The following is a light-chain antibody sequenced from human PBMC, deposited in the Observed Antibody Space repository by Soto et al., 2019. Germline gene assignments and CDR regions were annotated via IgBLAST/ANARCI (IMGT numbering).Light chain of an antibody. Sequence: AIQMTQSPSSLSASVGDRVTITCRASQGIGNDLGWYQQKPGKAPKLLIYAASSLQSGVPSRSSGSGSGTDFTLTISSLQPEDFAAYYCLQDYNYPRTFGQGTKVEIK. CDR3: LQDYNYPRT. J-gene: IGKJ1*01. V-gene: IGKV1-6*01. CDR1: QGIGND. CDR2: AAS.